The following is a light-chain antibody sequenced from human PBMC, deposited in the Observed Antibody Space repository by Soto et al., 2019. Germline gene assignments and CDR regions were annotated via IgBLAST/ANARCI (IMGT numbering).Light chain of an antibody. CDR2: GAS. J-gene: IGKJ1*01. CDR1: QSVSSN. Sequence: EIVLTQSPGTLCLSPGERATLSCRASQSVSSNLAWYQQKPGQAPRLLIYGASTRATGIPARFSGSGSGTEFTLTISSLQSEDFAVYYCQQYNNWRTFGQGTKVDIK. V-gene: IGKV3-15*01. CDR3: QQYNNWRT.